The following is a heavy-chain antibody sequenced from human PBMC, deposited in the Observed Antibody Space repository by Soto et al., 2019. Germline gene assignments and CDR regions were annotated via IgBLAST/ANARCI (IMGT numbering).Heavy chain of an antibody. D-gene: IGHD4-17*01. Sequence: SGTLSLTCTVSGGSISSYYWSWIRQPPGKGLEWIGYIYYSGSTNYNPSLKSRVTISVDTSKNQFSLKLSSVTAADKAVYYCARTNTVTTPIESGGKGTLVTGS. CDR2: IYYSGST. CDR3: ARTNTVTTPIES. V-gene: IGHV4-59*01. J-gene: IGHJ1*01. CDR1: GGSISSYY.